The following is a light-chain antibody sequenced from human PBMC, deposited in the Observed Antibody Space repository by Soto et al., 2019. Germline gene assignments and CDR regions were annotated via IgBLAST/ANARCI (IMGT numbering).Light chain of an antibody. CDR1: QSISNY. J-gene: IGKJ2*01. Sequence: EIVLTQSPGTLSLSPGERATLSCRASQSISNYLAWYQQRPGQSPRLLIYAASSRATGVPDRFSGGGSATDFTLTVSRLEPEDFAVEYCQQYGGSPRTFGQGTKLEIK. CDR3: QQYGGSPRT. V-gene: IGKV3-20*01. CDR2: AAS.